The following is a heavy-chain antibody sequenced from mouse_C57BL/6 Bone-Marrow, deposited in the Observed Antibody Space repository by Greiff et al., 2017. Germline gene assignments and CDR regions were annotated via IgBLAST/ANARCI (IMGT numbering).Heavy chain of an antibody. CDR3: AREGGYPAWFAY. J-gene: IGHJ3*01. Sequence: EVQLKESGPGLVKPSQSLSLTCSVTGYSITSGYYWNWIRQFPGNKLEWMGYISYDGSNNYNPSLKNRISITRDTSKNQFFLKLNSVTTEDTATYYCAREGGYPAWFAYWGQGTLVTVSA. CDR2: ISYDGSN. V-gene: IGHV3-6*01. CDR1: GYSITSGYY. D-gene: IGHD2-2*01.